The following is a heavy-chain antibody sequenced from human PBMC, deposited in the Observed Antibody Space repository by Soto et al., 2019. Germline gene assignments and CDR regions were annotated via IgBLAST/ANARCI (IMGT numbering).Heavy chain of an antibody. CDR1: GGSISSYY. D-gene: IGHD1-26*01. CDR3: AREFGGSFDI. J-gene: IGHJ3*02. CDR2: IYYSGST. Sequence: SETLSLTCTVSGGSISSYYWSWIRQPPGKGLEWIGYIYYSGSTDYNPSLKSRVTISVDTSKNQFSLKLSSVTAADTAVYYCAREFGGSFDIWGQGTMVTVSS. V-gene: IGHV4-59*01.